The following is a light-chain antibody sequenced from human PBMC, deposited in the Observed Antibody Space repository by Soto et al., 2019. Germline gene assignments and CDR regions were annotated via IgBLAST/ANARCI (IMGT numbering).Light chain of an antibody. V-gene: IGKV1-12*01. Sequence: DIQMTQAPSSVSAFVGDRVTITCRASQVISSWLAWYQQKPGKAPKLLIYAASSLQSGVPSRFSGSESGTDFTLTISSLQPEDSATYYCQQASSFPLTFGGGTKVDIK. CDR1: QVISSW. CDR3: QQASSFPLT. CDR2: AAS. J-gene: IGKJ4*01.